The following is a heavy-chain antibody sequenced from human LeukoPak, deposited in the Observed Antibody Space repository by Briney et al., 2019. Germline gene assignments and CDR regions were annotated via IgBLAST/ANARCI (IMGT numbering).Heavy chain of an antibody. CDR1: GFTLSSYG. J-gene: IGHJ4*02. V-gene: IGHV3-30*18. D-gene: IGHD5-18*01. CDR3: AKDPSWIQLWSHYYFDY. CDR2: ISYDGSNK. Sequence: PGGSLRLSCAASGFTLSSYGMHWVRQAPGKGLEWVAVISYDGSNKYYADSVKGRFTISRDNSKNTLYLHMNSLRAEDTAVYYCAKDPSWIQLWSHYYFDYWGQGTLVTVSS.